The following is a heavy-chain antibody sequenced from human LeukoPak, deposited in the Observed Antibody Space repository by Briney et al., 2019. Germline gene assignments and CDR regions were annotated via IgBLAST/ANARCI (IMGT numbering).Heavy chain of an antibody. CDR3: ARVPLWFGDSYFDY. D-gene: IGHD3-10*01. CDR1: GGSISSGSYY. Sequence: PSQTLSLTCTVSGGSISSGSYYWSWIRQPPGKGLERIGSIYHSGSTYYNPSLKSRVTISVDTSKSQFSLKLSSVTAADTAVYYCARVPLWFGDSYFDYWGQGTLVTVSS. V-gene: IGHV4-39*07. CDR2: IYHSGST. J-gene: IGHJ4*02.